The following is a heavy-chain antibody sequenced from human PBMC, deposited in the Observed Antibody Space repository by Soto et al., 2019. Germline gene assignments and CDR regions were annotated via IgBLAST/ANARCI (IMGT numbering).Heavy chain of an antibody. CDR2: TYYRSKWYN. CDR3: ARDKHDYFNRGIGFDT. Sequence: PSQTLSLTCAISGDSVSTNGAAWNWIRQSPSRGLEWLGRTYYRSKWYNDYAVSVESRITINPDTSKSQFSLQLNSVTPEDTAVYYCARDKHDYFNRGIGFDTWGQGILVTVSS. CDR1: GDSVSTNGAA. D-gene: IGHD4-17*01. J-gene: IGHJ5*02. V-gene: IGHV6-1*01.